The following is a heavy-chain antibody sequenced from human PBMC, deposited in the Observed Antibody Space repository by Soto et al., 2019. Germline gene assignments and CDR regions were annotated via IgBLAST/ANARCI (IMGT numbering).Heavy chain of an antibody. J-gene: IGHJ6*02. V-gene: IGHV4-31*03. CDR3: ARGGLGYCSGGSCYSAELSRYYYGMDV. CDR2: IYYSGAT. Sequence: QVQLQESGPGLVKPSQTLSLTCTVTGGSISSGGYYWSWIRQHPGKGLEWIGYIYYSGATYYNPSIKGRVTVSVDPSKNQFSLKLSSVSAADTAVYCCARGGLGYCSGGSCYSAELSRYYYGMDVWGQGTTVTVSS. CDR1: GGSISSGGYY. D-gene: IGHD2-15*01.